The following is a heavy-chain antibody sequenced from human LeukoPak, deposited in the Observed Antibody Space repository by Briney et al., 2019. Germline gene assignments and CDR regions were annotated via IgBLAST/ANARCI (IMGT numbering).Heavy chain of an antibody. J-gene: IGHJ4*02. CDR2: IYYSGNT. D-gene: IGHD3-10*01. CDR3: AINAGGAFDY. Sequence: PSETLSLTCTVSGGSISSYYWSWIRQPPGMGLEWIGYIYYSGNTNYNPSLKSRVTISEDTSKNQFSLKLNSVTAADTAVYFCAINAGGAFDYWGQGILVTVSS. V-gene: IGHV4-59*08. CDR1: GGSISSYY.